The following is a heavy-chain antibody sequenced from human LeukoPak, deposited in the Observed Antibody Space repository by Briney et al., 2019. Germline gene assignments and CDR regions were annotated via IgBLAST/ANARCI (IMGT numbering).Heavy chain of an antibody. CDR2: ISVYNDNT. CDR3: ARGGIAAAGPGNSFDY. CDR1: GYTFINYG. D-gene: IGHD6-13*01. J-gene: IGHJ4*02. Sequence: ASVKVSCKASGYTFINYGISWVRQAPGQGLEWMGWISVYNDNTNYAQKLQGRVTMTTDTSTSTAYMELRSLRSDDTAVYYCARGGIAAAGPGNSFDYWGQGTLVTVSS. V-gene: IGHV1-18*01.